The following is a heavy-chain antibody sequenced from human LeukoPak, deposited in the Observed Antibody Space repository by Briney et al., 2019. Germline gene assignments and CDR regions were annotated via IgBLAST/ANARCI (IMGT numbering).Heavy chain of an antibody. J-gene: IGHJ4*02. CDR2: ISYDGNNK. CDR3: AKSLFSGSYWGGFDY. Sequence: GRSLRLSCAASEFTFSSYDMHWVRQAPGKGLEWVAVISYDGNNKYYADSVKGRFTISRGNSNNTLFLHMNSLRAEDTAVYNCAKSLFSGSYWGGFDYCGQGTLVTVSS. D-gene: IGHD1-26*01. V-gene: IGHV3-30*18. CDR1: EFTFSSYD.